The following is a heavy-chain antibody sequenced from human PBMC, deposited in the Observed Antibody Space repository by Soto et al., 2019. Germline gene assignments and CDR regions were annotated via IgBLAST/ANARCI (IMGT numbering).Heavy chain of an antibody. D-gene: IGHD2-2*01. Sequence: GASVKVSCKASGYTFTSYGISWVRQAPGQGLEWMGWISAYNGNTNYAQKLQGRVTMTTDTSTSTAYMELRSLRSDDTAVYYCAREGSLYCSSTSCYPRTYYYYGMYVWGQGTTVPVS. CDR3: AREGSLYCSSTSCYPRTYYYYGMYV. V-gene: IGHV1-18*01. CDR1: GYTFTSYG. J-gene: IGHJ6*02. CDR2: ISAYNGNT.